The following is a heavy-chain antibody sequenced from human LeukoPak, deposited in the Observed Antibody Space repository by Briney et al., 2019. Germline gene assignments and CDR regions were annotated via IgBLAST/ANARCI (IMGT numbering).Heavy chain of an antibody. V-gene: IGHV3-11*01. J-gene: IGHJ5*02. CDR1: GYTFSDYY. CDR3: ARGNRAVLRLLEWLPQLQTNWFDP. Sequence: GGSLRLSCAASGYTFSDYYMSWIRQAPGKGGEWVSYISSSGSTIYYADSVKGRFTISRDNAKNSLYLQMNSLRAEDTAVYYCARGNRAVLRLLEWLPQLQTNWFDPWGQGTLVTVSS. D-gene: IGHD3-3*01. CDR2: ISSSGSTI.